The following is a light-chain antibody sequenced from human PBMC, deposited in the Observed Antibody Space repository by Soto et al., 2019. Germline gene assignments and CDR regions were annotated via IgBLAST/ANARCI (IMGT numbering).Light chain of an antibody. CDR3: AAWDDNLNGPL. V-gene: IGLV1-44*01. Sequence: QSALTQPPSLSGTPGQRVTISCSGSNSNIGRYSVNWYQHLPGTAPKILIYSDDERPSGVPARFSGSKSGTSASLAISGLQSEDEAEYYCAAWDDNLNGPLFGGGTKLTVL. CDR1: NSNIGRYS. CDR2: SDD. J-gene: IGLJ3*02.